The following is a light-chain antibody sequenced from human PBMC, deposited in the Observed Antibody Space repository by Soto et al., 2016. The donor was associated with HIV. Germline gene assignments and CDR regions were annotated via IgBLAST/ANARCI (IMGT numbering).Light chain of an antibody. J-gene: IGKJ1*01. Sequence: DIVMTQSPLSLAVTPGEAASIPCRSSQSLLHSNGYTYLDWYLQKPGQSPQLLIYLGSNRASGVPDRFSGSGSGTEFTLKITRVEAEDVGVYYCMQGTHWPPWTFGRRTKGGNQ. V-gene: IGKV2-28*01. CDR1: QSLLHSNGYTY. CDR3: MQGTHWPPWT. CDR2: LGS.